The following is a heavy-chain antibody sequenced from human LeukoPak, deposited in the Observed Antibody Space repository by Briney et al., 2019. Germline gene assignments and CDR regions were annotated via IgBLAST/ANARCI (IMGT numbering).Heavy chain of an antibody. CDR1: GVFISSSF. CDR3: XXXXXXXXXGALRGTTSYSDHYYRDV. D-gene: IGHD1-1*01. CDR2: NYYSGST. Sequence: PSETLSLTGTVSGVFISSSFWGWRRQPPGKGLEWIRDNYYSGSTNYNPSLKSRVTISVDASKNKSSLKLNSWTDADPAFYSCXXXXXXXXXGALRGTTSYSDHYYRDVWGKGTTVTVSS. V-gene: IGHV4-59*01. J-gene: IGHJ6*03.